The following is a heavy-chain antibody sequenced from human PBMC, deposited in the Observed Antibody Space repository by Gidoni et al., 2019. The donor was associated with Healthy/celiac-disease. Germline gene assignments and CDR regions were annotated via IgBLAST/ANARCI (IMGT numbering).Heavy chain of an antibody. V-gene: IGHV3-23*01. J-gene: IGHJ4*02. CDR2: ISGSGGST. CDR1: GFTFSSSA. D-gene: IGHD3-9*01. CDR3: AKGRYYDILTGAYYFDY. Sequence: EVQLLESGGGLVQPGGSLRLSCAASGFTFSSSAMSWVRQAPGKGLEWVSAISGSGGSTYYADSVKGRFTISRDNSKNTLYLQMNSLRAEDTAVYYCAKGRYYDILTGAYYFDYWGQGTLVTVSS.